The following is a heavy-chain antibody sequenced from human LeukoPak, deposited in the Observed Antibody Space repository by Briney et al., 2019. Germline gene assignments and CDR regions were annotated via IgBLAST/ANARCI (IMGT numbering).Heavy chain of an antibody. D-gene: IGHD3-10*01. J-gene: IGHJ4*02. Sequence: GGSLRLSCAASGFTFSTYWMSWVRQAPGKGLEWVANIKQDGSEKFYVDSVKGRFTISRDNAKNSMYLQMNSLRAEDTAVYYCARDDRIKVRGVPDYWGQGTQVTVSS. V-gene: IGHV3-7*03. CDR1: GFTFSTYW. CDR3: ARDDRIKVRGVPDY. CDR2: IKQDGSEK.